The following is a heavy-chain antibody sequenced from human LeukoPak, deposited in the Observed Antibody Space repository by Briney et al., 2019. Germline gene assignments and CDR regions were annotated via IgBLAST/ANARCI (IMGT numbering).Heavy chain of an antibody. CDR1: GFTFSVYW. J-gene: IGHJ4*02. CDR2: ISNDGYDT. CDR3: VTLAADTFDQ. V-gene: IGHV3-74*01. D-gene: IGHD6-13*01. Sequence: GGSLRLSCAASGFTFSVYWMHWVRQAPGEGLVWVSRISNDGYDTAYADSVKGRFTISRDNARNTLYLQMDSLRAEDTAIYYCVTLAADTFDQWGQGTLVTVSS.